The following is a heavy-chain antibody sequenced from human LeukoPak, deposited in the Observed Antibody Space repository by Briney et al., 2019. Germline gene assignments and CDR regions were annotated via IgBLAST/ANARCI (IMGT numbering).Heavy chain of an antibody. J-gene: IGHJ4*02. CDR3: ARDWYSYYGSGSSLNGFDY. V-gene: IGHV1-18*01. CDR1: GYTFTSYG. CDR2: ISAYNGNT. D-gene: IGHD3-10*01. Sequence: GASVNVSCKASGYTFTSYGISWVRQAPGQGLEWMGCISAYNGNTNYSQKLQGRVTMTTDTSTSTAYMEVRSLRSDDTAVYYCARDWYSYYGSGSSLNGFDYWGQGTLVTVSS.